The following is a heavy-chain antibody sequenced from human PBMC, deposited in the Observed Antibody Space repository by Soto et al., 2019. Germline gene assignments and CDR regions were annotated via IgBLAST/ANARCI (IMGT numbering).Heavy chain of an antibody. Sequence: EVQLVESGGGLVQPGGSLRLSCAASGFTFSSYWMSWVRQAPGKGLEWVANIKQDGSEKYYVDSVKGRFTISRDNAKNPLDPQMNSLRGEEKAGYYCAKSLAVAGTGEYFDYWGQGTLVTVSS. V-gene: IGHV3-7*01. CDR2: IKQDGSEK. D-gene: IGHD6-19*01. J-gene: IGHJ4*02. CDR1: GFTFSSYW. CDR3: AKSLAVAGTGEYFDY.